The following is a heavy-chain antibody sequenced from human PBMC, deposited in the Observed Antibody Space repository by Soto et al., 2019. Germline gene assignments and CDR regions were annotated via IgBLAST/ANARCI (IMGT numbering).Heavy chain of an antibody. V-gene: IGHV2-5*02. D-gene: IGHD2-21*02. J-gene: IGHJ6*02. CDR2: IYWDDDK. Sequence: SGPTLVNPTQTLTLTCTFSGFSLSTSGVGVGWIRQPPGKALEWLALIYWDDDKRYRPSLKSRLTITKETSKKQVVLTMTNMDPVDTATYYCAHSRLLTAGMDVWGQGTKVTVSS. CDR1: GFSLSTSGVG. CDR3: AHSRLLTAGMDV.